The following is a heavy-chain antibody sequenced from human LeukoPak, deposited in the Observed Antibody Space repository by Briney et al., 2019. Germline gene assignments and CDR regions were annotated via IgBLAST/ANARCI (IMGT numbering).Heavy chain of an antibody. CDR1: EFIFGSYG. V-gene: IGHV3-33*01. D-gene: IGHD6-13*01. Sequence: GGSLRLSCEASEFIFGSYGMHWVRQAPGKGLEWVAAIWDDGSEKDYGDSVRGRFTISRDNSKNTLYLQMDSLRAEDTAVYYCARGAANHLNWFDLWGQGTLVTV. CDR3: ARGAANHLNWFDL. CDR2: IWDDGSEK. J-gene: IGHJ5*02.